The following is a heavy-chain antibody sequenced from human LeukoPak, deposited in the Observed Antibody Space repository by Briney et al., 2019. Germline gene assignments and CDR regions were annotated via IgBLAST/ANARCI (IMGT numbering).Heavy chain of an antibody. CDR2: IFHSGNT. Sequence: PSETLSLTCTVSVGSISGSTYYWGWIRQPPGKGLEWIVSIFHSGNTYYNPSLKSRVTISVDTSKRQFSLRLSSVTATERAVVYCAGHGLDCLGRYYYLDYWGQGTLVTVSS. J-gene: IGHJ4*02. CDR3: AGHGLDCLGRYYYLDY. D-gene: IGHD3/OR15-3a*01. CDR1: VGSISGSTYY. V-gene: IGHV4-39*01.